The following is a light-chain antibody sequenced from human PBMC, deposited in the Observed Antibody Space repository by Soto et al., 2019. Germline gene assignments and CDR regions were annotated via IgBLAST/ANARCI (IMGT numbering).Light chain of an antibody. J-gene: IGLJ1*01. CDR1: SSNIGANYD. CDR3: QSYDNSLTYV. Sequence: QSVLTQPHSVSGAPGQSITISCTGSSSNIGANYDVHWYQQVPGTAPKLLIYGNNNRASGVPDRFSVSKSGTSASLAISGVQAEDEADYYCQSYDNSLTYVFGSGTKLTVL. CDR2: GNN. V-gene: IGLV1-40*01.